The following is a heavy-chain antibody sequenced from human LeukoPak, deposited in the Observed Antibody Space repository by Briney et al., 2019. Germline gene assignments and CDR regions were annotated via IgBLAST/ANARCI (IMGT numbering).Heavy chain of an antibody. J-gene: IGHJ3*02. CDR1: GFTFSSYW. V-gene: IGHV3-7*01. CDR3: AKDFRVAEELWFGELWNAFDI. Sequence: PGGSLRLSCAASGFTFSSYWMSWVRQAPGKGLEWVATIRQDGSQKYYADSVKGRFSISRDNSKNTLYLQVNSLRIEDTAVYYCAKDFRVAEELWFGELWNAFDIWGQGIRVAVSS. CDR2: IRQDGSQK. D-gene: IGHD3-10*01.